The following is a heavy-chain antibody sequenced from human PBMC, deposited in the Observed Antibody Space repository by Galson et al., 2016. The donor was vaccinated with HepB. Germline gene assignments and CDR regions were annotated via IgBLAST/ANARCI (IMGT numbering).Heavy chain of an antibody. V-gene: IGHV1-46*01. CDR3: VRDRERSLDS. CDR2: INPTGGTT. Sequence: SVKVSCKASGYTFSIYYMHWVRQAPGQGLEWMGIINPTGGTTNHAQELQGRITMTTDTSTSTAYLELTNLKSDDTAVYYVVRDRERSLDSWGQGTLVSVSS. J-gene: IGHJ5*01. CDR1: GYTFSIYY.